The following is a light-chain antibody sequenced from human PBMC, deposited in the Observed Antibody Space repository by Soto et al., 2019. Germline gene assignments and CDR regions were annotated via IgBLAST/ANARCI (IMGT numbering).Light chain of an antibody. CDR2: DVS. CDR1: RSDVGGYNY. Sequence: QSALTKPAFVSRSPGQSIAISCTGTRSDVGGYNYVSWYQQHPGKAPKLMIYDVSNRPSGVSNRFSGSTSGNTASLTISGLQAEDEADYYCSPYTSSDTYAFGTGTKLTVL. V-gene: IGLV2-14*01. CDR3: SPYTSSDTYA. J-gene: IGLJ1*01.